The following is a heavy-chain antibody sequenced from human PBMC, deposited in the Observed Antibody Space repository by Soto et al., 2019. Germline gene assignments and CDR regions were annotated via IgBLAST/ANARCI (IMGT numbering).Heavy chain of an antibody. J-gene: IGHJ3*02. Sequence: EVQLLESGGGLVQPGGSLRLSCAASGFTFSSYAMSWVRQAPGKGLEWVSAISGSGGTTNYADSVKGRFTISRDNSKNTLYLQMNSLRAEDTAVYYCARGHRFYEQWLVPAFDIWGQGTMVTVSS. V-gene: IGHV3-23*01. CDR1: GFTFSSYA. D-gene: IGHD6-19*01. CDR3: ARGHRFYEQWLVPAFDI. CDR2: ISGSGGTT.